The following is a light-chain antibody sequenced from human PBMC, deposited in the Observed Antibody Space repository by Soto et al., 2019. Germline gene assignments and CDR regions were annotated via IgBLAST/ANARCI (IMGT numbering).Light chain of an antibody. CDR3: HQYGSSLGT. J-gene: IGKJ2*01. Sequence: EIVLTQSPGTLSLSPGEGATLSCRASQSVTGTNLAWYQQRPGQAPRLLIYDAVRRATGIPDRFSGSESGTDFTLTISILEPEDFAVYYCHQYGSSLGTFGQGTKVEI. CDR2: DAV. V-gene: IGKV3-20*01. CDR1: QSVTGTN.